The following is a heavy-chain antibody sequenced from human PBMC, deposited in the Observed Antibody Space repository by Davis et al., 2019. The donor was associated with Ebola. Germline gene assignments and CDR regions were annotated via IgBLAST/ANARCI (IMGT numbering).Heavy chain of an antibody. V-gene: IGHV4-59*08. J-gene: IGHJ4*02. D-gene: IGHD3-22*01. Sequence: SETLSLTCTVSGGSISSYYWSWIRQPPGKGLEWIGYIYYGGTTKYNPSLKSRVTFSGDTSMNHLSLELRSVTAADTAVYYCARHRRTGYYYIFDYWGQGTLVTVSS. CDR3: ARHRRTGYYYIFDY. CDR2: IYYGGTT. CDR1: GGSISSYY.